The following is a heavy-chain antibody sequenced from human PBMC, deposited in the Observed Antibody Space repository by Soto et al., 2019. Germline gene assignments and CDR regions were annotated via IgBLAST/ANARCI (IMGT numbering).Heavy chain of an antibody. Sequence: ASVKVSCKASGYTFTSYYMHWVRQAPGQGLEWMGIINPSGGSTSYAQKFQGRVTMTRDTSTSTVYMELSSLRSEDTAVHYCARDESARSWSYYYYYGMDVWGQGTTVTVSS. CDR3: ARDESARSWSYYYYYGMDV. V-gene: IGHV1-46*01. D-gene: IGHD6-13*01. CDR2: INPSGGST. J-gene: IGHJ6*02. CDR1: GYTFTSYY.